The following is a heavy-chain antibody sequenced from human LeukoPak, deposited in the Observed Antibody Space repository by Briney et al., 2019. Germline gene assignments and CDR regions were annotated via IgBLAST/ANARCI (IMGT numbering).Heavy chain of an antibody. D-gene: IGHD3-9*01. CDR3: ARDGDILTGYYRYGPSDAFDI. CDR2: INSDGSST. J-gene: IGHJ3*02. CDR1: GFTFSSYW. Sequence: GGSLRLSCAASGFTFSSYWMHWVRQAPGKGLVWVSRINSDGSSTSYADSVKGRFTISRENAKNTLYLQMNSLRAEDTAVYYCARDGDILTGYYRYGPSDAFDIWGQGTIVTVSS. V-gene: IGHV3-74*01.